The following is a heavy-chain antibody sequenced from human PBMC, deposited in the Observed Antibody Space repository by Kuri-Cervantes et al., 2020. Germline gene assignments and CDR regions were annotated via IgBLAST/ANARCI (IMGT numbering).Heavy chain of an antibody. CDR2: ISWNSGSI. V-gene: IGHV3-9*01. CDR3: AKGTGFVVVTAMDY. D-gene: IGHD2-21*02. CDR1: GFTFDDYA. Sequence: GGSLRLSCAASGFTFDDYAMHWVRQAPGKGLEWVSGISWNSGSIGYADSVKGRFTTYRDNAKNSLYLQMNSLRAEDTALYYCAKGTGFVVVTAMDYWGQGTLVTVSS. J-gene: IGHJ4*02.